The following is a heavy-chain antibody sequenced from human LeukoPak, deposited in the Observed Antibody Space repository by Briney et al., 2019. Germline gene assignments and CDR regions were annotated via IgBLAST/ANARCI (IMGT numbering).Heavy chain of an antibody. D-gene: IGHD1-26*01. J-gene: IGHJ4*02. CDR1: GFTVSGKY. Sequence: PGGSLTLSCAGYGFTVSGKYMNWVRQAPGKGLEWVSVIYSGGSTYYVDSVKGRFTISRDNSKNTLYLQMNSLRAEDTAVYYCARGSTPYSGSYIDYWGQGTLVTVPS. CDR2: IYSGGST. CDR3: ARGSTPYSGSYIDY. V-gene: IGHV3-53*01.